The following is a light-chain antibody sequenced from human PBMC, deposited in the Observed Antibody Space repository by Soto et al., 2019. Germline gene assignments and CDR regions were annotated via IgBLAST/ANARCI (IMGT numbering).Light chain of an antibody. CDR1: SSDVGGYDL. CDR2: DVT. J-gene: IGLJ1*01. Sequence: QSALTQPRSVSGSPGQSVTISCTGTSSDVGGYDLVSWYQQHPGKAPQLMIYDVTKRPSGVPDRVSGSRSGNTASLTVSGLQAEDDADYYCCSYAVTYTINVFGTGTKVTVL. V-gene: IGLV2-11*01. CDR3: CSYAVTYTINV.